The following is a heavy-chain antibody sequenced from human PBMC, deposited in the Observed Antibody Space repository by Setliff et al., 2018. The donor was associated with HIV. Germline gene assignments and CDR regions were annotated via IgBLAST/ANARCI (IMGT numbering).Heavy chain of an antibody. V-gene: IGHV3-30*02. D-gene: IGHD2-15*01. CDR3: ARGRQGGRYCSGGSCPGGYYYYYMDV. Sequence: GGSLRLSCAASGFTFNNNGMSWVRQAPGKGLEWVAFIRYDGSSTSYADSVKGRFTISRDNAKNTLYLQMNSLRAEDTAVYYCARGRQGGRYCSGGSCPGGYYYYYMDVWGKGTTVTVSS. J-gene: IGHJ6*03. CDR1: GFTFNNNG. CDR2: IRYDGSST.